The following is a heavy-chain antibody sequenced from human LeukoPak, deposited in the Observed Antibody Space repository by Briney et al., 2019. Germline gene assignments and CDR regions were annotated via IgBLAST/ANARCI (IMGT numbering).Heavy chain of an antibody. Sequence: ASVKVSCKASRYTFTGYYMHWVRQAPGQGVEWMGWINPNSGGTKYVQKFQGRVTMTRDTSISTAYMELSRLRSADTAVYYCARGGELWFGESHDAFDIWGQGTMVTVSS. J-gene: IGHJ3*02. CDR3: ARGGELWFGESHDAFDI. D-gene: IGHD3-10*01. V-gene: IGHV1-2*02. CDR1: RYTFTGYY. CDR2: INPNSGGT.